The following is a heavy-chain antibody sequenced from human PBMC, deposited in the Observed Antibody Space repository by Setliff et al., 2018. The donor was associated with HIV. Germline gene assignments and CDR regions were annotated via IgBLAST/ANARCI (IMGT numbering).Heavy chain of an antibody. Sequence: PGGSLRLSCTASGFTFGDYAMSWVRQAPGKGLEWVGFIRSRVYGGTTEYAASVKGRFIISRDDSKNMLYLQMNSLKTEDTALYYCATDNCGGDCYLNYWGLGTLVTVSS. J-gene: IGHJ4*02. CDR3: ATDNCGGDCYLNY. V-gene: IGHV3-49*04. CDR1: GFTFGDYA. D-gene: IGHD2-21*02. CDR2: IRSRVYGGTT.